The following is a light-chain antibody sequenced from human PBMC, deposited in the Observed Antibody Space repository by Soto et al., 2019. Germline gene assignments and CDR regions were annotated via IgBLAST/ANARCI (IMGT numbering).Light chain of an antibody. Sequence: QPVLTQSPSASASLGASVTLTCTLSSGHSSYATAWHQQQPEKGPRYLMKLNSDGSHSKGDGLPDRFSGSSSGAERYLTISSLQSEDEADYYSQTWGTGSHVVFGGGTKLTVL. CDR2: LNSDGSH. CDR3: QTWGTGSHVV. J-gene: IGLJ2*01. V-gene: IGLV4-69*01. CDR1: SGHSSYA.